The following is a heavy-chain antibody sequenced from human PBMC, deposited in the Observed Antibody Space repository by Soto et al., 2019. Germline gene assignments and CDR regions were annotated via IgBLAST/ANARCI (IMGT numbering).Heavy chain of an antibody. CDR1: GVTGGSND. J-gene: IGHJ3*02. V-gene: IGHV3-53*04. Sequence: GGSLRLSCAAAGVTGGSNDRSWVRQAPGKGLEWVSVIFTGGSTYYADSVKGRFTISRHSSKNTVYLQMNSLRAEDTAVYYCARDRYSSGWLDAFDIWGQGTMVTVSS. CDR3: ARDRYSSGWLDAFDI. CDR2: IFTGGST. D-gene: IGHD6-19*01.